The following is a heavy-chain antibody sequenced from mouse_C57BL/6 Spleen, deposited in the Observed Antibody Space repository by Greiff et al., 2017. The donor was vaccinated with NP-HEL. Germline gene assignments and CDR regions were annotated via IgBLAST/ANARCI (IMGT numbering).Heavy chain of an antibody. CDR1: GYTFTDYN. Sequence: EVQLQQSGPELVKPGASVKMSCKASGYTFTDYNMHWVKQSHGKSLEWIGYINPNNGGTSYNQKFKGKATLTVNKSSSTAYMELRSLTSEDSAVYYCARDPYYYGSSYVGYFDVWGTGTTVTVSS. J-gene: IGHJ1*03. CDR2: INPNNGGT. D-gene: IGHD1-1*01. V-gene: IGHV1-22*01. CDR3: ARDPYYYGSSYVGYFDV.